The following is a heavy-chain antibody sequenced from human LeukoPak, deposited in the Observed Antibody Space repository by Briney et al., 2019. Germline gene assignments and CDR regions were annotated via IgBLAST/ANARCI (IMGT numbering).Heavy chain of an antibody. D-gene: IGHD6-19*01. CDR3: AKDRGSGWFNFDY. CDR1: GFTFRSYA. J-gene: IGHJ4*02. CDR2: ISYDGSQK. Sequence: GGSLRLSCAASGFTFRSYAMHWVRQAPCKGLEWVALISYDGSQKYYGDSVKGRFTISRDNSKDTLYLQMNSLRAEDTAVYYCAKDRGSGWFNFDYWGQGTLVTVSS. V-gene: IGHV3-30-3*01.